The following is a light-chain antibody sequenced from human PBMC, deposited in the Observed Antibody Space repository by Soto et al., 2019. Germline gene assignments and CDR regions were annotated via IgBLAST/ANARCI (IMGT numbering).Light chain of an antibody. V-gene: IGKV3-11*01. CDR2: DAS. CDR1: QNVSTY. J-gene: IGKJ3*01. Sequence: EIVLTQSPATLSLSPGERATLSCRASQNVSTYLAWYQQKPGQAPRLLIYDASNRATGIPARFSGSGSGTDFTLTISSLEPEDFAVYYCQQRTNWLTFGPWNKVDIK. CDR3: QQRTNWLT.